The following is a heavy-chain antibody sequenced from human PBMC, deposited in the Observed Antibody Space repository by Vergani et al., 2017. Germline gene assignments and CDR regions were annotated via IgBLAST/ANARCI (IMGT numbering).Heavy chain of an antibody. V-gene: IGHV1-2*02. Sequence: QVQVVQSGAEVKKSGASVKVSCKTSGYTFTGYYMHWVRQAPGQGLEWMGWINPNSGGTNYAQKFQGRVTMTRDTSISTAYMELSRLRSDDTAVYYCARGESMVRGVIISPCFDYWGQGTLVTVSS. CDR2: INPNSGGT. D-gene: IGHD3-10*01. CDR1: GYTFTGYY. J-gene: IGHJ4*02. CDR3: ARGESMVRGVIISPCFDY.